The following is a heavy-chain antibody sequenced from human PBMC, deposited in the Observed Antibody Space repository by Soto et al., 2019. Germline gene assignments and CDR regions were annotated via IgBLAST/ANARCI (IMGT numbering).Heavy chain of an antibody. CDR2: IYHSGSM. CDR3: ARKGAYNSRSFYYYHYGMDV. D-gene: IGHD3-10*01. CDR1: GYSISSGYY. Sequence: SETLSLICAVSGYSISSGYYWGWIRQPPGKGLEWIGSIYHSGSMFYNPSLKSRVTISVDTSKNQFSLKLSSVTAADTAVYYCARKGAYNSRSFYYYHYGMDVWGQGTTVTVSS. V-gene: IGHV4-38-2*01. J-gene: IGHJ6*02.